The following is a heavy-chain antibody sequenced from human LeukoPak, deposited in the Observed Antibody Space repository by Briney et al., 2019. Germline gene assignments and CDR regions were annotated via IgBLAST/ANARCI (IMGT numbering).Heavy chain of an antibody. V-gene: IGHV4-59*01. D-gene: IGHD6-19*01. CDR2: IYYSGST. J-gene: IGHJ2*01. Sequence: SETLSLTCTVSGGSISSYYWSWIRQPPGKGLEWIGYIYYSGSTNYNPSLKSRVTISVDTSKNQFSLKLSSVTAADTAVYYCAREDSGGWYRYFDLWGRGTLVTVSS. CDR1: GGSISSYY. CDR3: AREDSGGWYRYFDL.